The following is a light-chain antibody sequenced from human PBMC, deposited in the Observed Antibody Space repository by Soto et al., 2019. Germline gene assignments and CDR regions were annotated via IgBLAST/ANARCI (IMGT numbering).Light chain of an antibody. CDR3: QHRSKWPLT. CDR1: QSVSSY. CDR2: DAS. J-gene: IGKJ4*01. V-gene: IGKV3-11*01. Sequence: THSPATLSLSPGEIASLSWRASQSVSSYLAWYQQKPGQAPRLLIYDASNRATGIPDRFSGSGSGTDFTLTISSLEPEDSAVYYCQHRSKWPLTFGGGTKVDIK.